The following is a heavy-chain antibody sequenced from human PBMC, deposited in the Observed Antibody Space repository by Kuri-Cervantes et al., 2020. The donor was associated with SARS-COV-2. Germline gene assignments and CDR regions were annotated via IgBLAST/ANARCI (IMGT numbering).Heavy chain of an antibody. CDR2: IKQDGSEK. Sequence: GESLKISCAASGFTFSSYWMSWVRQAPGKGLEWVANIKQDGSEKYYVDSVKGRFTISRDNAKNTLYLQMNSLRAEDTAVYYCARALGWTTADYFDYWGQGTLVTVSS. V-gene: IGHV3-7*01. D-gene: IGHD4-17*01. CDR1: GFTFSSYW. J-gene: IGHJ4*02. CDR3: ARALGWTTADYFDY.